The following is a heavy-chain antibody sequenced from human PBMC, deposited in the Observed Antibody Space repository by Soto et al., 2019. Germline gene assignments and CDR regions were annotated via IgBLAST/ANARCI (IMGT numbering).Heavy chain of an antibody. Sequence: EVQLVGSGGGLVQPGRSLRLSCAASGFTFDDYAMHWVRQAPGKGLEWVSGISWNSGSIGYADSVKGRFTISRDNAKNSLYLQMNSLRAEDTALYYCAKGVIAAAGSIDYWGQGTLVTVSS. CDR3: AKGVIAAAGSIDY. CDR2: ISWNSGSI. CDR1: GFTFDDYA. V-gene: IGHV3-9*01. J-gene: IGHJ4*02. D-gene: IGHD6-13*01.